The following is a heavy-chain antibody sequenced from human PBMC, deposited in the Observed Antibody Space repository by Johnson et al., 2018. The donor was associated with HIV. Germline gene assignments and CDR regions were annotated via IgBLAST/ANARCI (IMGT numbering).Heavy chain of an antibody. CDR1: GFSVSSNY. CDR2: IYCGGRT. V-gene: IGHV3-66*01. D-gene: IGHD2-8*01. Sequence: MLLVESGGGLIQPGGSLRLSCAASGFSVSSNYMSWVRQAPGKGLAWVSSIYCGGRTYYADSVKGRFIISRDNFKNTLYLQMNSLRAEETAVYYCARDGDAGYCTNGVCYNDAFDIWGQGIMVTVSS. J-gene: IGHJ3*02. CDR3: ARDGDAGYCTNGVCYNDAFDI.